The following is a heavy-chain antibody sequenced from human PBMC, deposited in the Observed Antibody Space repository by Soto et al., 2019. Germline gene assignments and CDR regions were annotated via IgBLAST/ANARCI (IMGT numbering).Heavy chain of an antibody. D-gene: IGHD6-13*01. V-gene: IGHV3-30*04. CDR3: ARGTIRAPGKDY. J-gene: IGHJ4*02. CDR2: ISYDGSEK. Sequence: GGSLRLSCAASGFTFSSYAMHWVRQAPGKGLEWVAVISYDGSEKLYVDSVKGRFTISRDNAKNSLYLQMNSLRAEDTAVYYCARGTIRAPGKDYWGQGTLVTVSS. CDR1: GFTFSSYA.